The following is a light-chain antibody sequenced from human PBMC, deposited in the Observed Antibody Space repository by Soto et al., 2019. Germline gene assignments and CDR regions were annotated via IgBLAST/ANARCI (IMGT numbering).Light chain of an antibody. CDR1: QSVSSSF. J-gene: IGKJ1*01. CDR3: QQYVTSPWA. V-gene: IGKV3-20*01. CDR2: GAS. Sequence: EIVLTQYPGTLSFSPGERATLSCRASQSVSSSFLAWYQQKPGQAPRLLIYGASNRATGIPDRFSGSGSGTDVTVTISRLEPDDFAVYYCQQYVTSPWAFGQGTKGAIE.